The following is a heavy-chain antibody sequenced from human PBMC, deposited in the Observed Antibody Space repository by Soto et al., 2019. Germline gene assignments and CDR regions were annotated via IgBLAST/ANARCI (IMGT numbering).Heavy chain of an antibody. CDR1: GFTFSSYG. J-gene: IGHJ6*02. Sequence: GGSLRLSCAASGFTFSSYGMHWVRQAPGKGLEWVAVIWYDGSNKYYADSVKGRFTISRDNSKNTLYLQMNSLKTEDTAVYYCTTGAYSSGWFDYYYYGMDVCGQGTTVTVSS. CDR2: IWYDGSNK. D-gene: IGHD6-19*01. CDR3: TTGAYSSGWFDYYYYGMDV. V-gene: IGHV3-33*01.